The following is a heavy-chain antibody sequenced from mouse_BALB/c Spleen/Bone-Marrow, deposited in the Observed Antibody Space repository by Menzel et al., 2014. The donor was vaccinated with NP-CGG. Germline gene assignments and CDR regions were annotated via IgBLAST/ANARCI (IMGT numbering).Heavy chain of an antibody. CDR1: GFTFSSYT. V-gene: IGHV5-12-2*01. Sequence: DVMLVESGGGLVQPGGSLKLSCAASGFTFSSYTMSWVRQTPEKRLEWVAYISNGGGSTYYPDTVKGRFTISRDNAKNTLYLQMSSLKSEDTAMYYCARHGYYGSRAMDYWGQGTSVTVSS. CDR2: ISNGGGST. CDR3: ARHGYYGSRAMDY. D-gene: IGHD1-1*01. J-gene: IGHJ4*01.